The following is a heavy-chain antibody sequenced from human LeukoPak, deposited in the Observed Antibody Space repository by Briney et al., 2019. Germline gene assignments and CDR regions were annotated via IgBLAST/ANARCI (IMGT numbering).Heavy chain of an antibody. J-gene: IGHJ4*02. D-gene: IGHD1-26*01. V-gene: IGHV1-2*02. CDR1: GYTFTGFY. CDR2: INPKSGGT. CDR3: ARGRYSGSYYVDY. Sequence: ASVKVSCKASGYTFTGFYMHWVRQAPGQGLEWMGWINPKSGGTNSAQKFQGRVTMTRDTSITTVYMELSSLRSDDTAVCYCARGRYSGSYYVDYWGQGTLVTVSS.